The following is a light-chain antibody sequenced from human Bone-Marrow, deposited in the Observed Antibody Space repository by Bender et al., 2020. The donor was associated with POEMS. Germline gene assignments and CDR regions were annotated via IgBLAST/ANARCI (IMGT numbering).Light chain of an antibody. Sequence: QSALTQPRSVSGSPGQSVTISCTGTSSDVGGYNYVTWYQHHPGKAPQFLIYEVNKRPSGVSNRFSGSKSGHTASLTISGLQAEDEADYYCCSYAGDYIYVFGTGTKVTVL. V-gene: IGLV2-11*01. CDR2: EVN. J-gene: IGLJ1*01. CDR1: SSDVGGYNY. CDR3: CSYAGDYIYV.